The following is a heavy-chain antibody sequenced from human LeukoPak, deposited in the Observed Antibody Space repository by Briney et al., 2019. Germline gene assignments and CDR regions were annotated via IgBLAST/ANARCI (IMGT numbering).Heavy chain of an antibody. CDR2: IWYDGSNK. Sequence: GSLRLSCAASGFTFSSYGMHWVRQAPGKGLEWVAVIWYDGSNKYYADSVKGRFTISRDNSKNTLYLQMNSLRAEDTAVYYCARDARRYYDILTGYHLDYWGQGTLVTVSS. D-gene: IGHD3-9*01. CDR3: ARDARRYYDILTGYHLDY. V-gene: IGHV3-33*01. J-gene: IGHJ4*02. CDR1: GFTFSSYG.